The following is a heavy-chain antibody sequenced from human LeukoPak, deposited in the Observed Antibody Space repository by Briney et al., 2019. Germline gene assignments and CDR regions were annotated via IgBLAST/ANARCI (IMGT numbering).Heavy chain of an antibody. CDR2: MNPNSGNT. V-gene: IGHV1-8*03. CDR3: ARTKPYFLTGPPTGYYYMDV. CDR1: GYTFTSYD. Sequence: ASVKVSCKASGYTFTSYDINWVRQATGQGLEWMGWMNPNSGNTGYAQKFQGRVTITRNTSISTAYMELSSLRSEDTAVYYCARTKPYFLTGPPTGYYYMDVWGKGTTVTVSS. J-gene: IGHJ6*03. D-gene: IGHD3-9*01.